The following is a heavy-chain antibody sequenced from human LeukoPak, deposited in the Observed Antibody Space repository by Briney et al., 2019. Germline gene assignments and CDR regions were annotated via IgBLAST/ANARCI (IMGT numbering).Heavy chain of an antibody. CDR1: GYTLTELS. V-gene: IGHV1-24*01. Sequence: ASVNVSCKVSGYTLTELSMHWVRQAPGKGLEWMGGFDPEDGETIYAQKFQGRVTMTEDTSTDTAYMELSSLRSEDTAVYYCASEIDYGSGSSAPGGFDHWGQGTLVTVSS. CDR2: FDPEDGET. D-gene: IGHD3-10*01. J-gene: IGHJ5*02. CDR3: ASEIDYGSGSSAPGGFDH.